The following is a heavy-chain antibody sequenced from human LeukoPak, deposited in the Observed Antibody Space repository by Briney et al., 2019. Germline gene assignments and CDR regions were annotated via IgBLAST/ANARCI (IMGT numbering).Heavy chain of an antibody. CDR3: ARARKRFLEWSKYYYGMDV. CDR1: GFTFSSYD. Sequence: GGSLRLSCAASGFTFSSYDMHWVRQATGKGLEWVSAIGTAGDTYYPGSVKGRFTISRENAKNSLYLQMNSLRARDTAVYYCARARKRFLEWSKYYYGMDVWGQGTTVTVSS. V-gene: IGHV3-13*01. D-gene: IGHD3-3*01. CDR2: IGTAGDT. J-gene: IGHJ6*02.